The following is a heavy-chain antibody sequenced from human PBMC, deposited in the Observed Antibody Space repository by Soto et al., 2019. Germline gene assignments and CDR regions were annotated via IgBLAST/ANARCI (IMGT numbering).Heavy chain of an antibody. CDR3: AKGGGTSSTSDWYFEL. J-gene: IGHJ2*01. CDR2: IYYSGGT. CDR1: GGSISSYY. Sequence: QVQLQESGPGLVKPSETLSLTCTVSGGSISSYYWSWIRQSPGMGLEWIGYIYYSGGTDYNPSLKSRVTISVDTSKKQFSLKLNSVTAADTAVYYCAKGGGTSSTSDWYFELWGRGALVTVSS. V-gene: IGHV4-59*01. D-gene: IGHD6-6*01.